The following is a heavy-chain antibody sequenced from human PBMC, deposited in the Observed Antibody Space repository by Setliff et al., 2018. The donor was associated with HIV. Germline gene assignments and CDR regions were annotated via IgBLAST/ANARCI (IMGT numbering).Heavy chain of an antibody. Sequence: PSETLSLTCTVSGGPISSYYWSWIRQPPGKGLEWIGEINHSGSTNYNPSLKSRVTISVDTSKNQFSLKLSSVTAADTAVYYCARGRSSSPPGFDYWGQGTLVTVSS. J-gene: IGHJ4*02. CDR3: ARGRSSSPPGFDY. CDR2: INHSGST. CDR1: GGPISSYY. V-gene: IGHV4-34*01. D-gene: IGHD6-6*01.